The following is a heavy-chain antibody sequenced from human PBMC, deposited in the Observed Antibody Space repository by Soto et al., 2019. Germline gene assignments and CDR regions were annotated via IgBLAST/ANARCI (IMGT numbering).Heavy chain of an antibody. J-gene: IGHJ4*02. V-gene: IGHV1-2*04. CDR2: INPNSGGT. CDR1: GYTFTGYY. D-gene: IGHD6-13*01. Sequence: QVPLVQSGAEVKKPGASVKVSCKASGYTFTGYYMHWVRQAPGQGLEWMGWINPNSGGTNYAQKFQGWVTMTRDTSISTAYMELSRLRSDDTAVYYCARDNHSSSWYFLFDYWGQGTLVTVSS. CDR3: ARDNHSSSWYFLFDY.